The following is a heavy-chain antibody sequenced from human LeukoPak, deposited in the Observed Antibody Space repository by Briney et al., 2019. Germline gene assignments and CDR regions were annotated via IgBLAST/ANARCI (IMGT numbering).Heavy chain of an antibody. J-gene: IGHJ6*02. D-gene: IGHD2/OR15-2a*01. Sequence: GGSLRLSCVASGLTFSTYGMSWVRQAPGKGLEWVSGISASGDSTYYADSVKGRFTISRDNSKNTLYLQMNSLRAEDTAIYYCAKYVSAKGPPYGLDVWGQGTTVTVSS. V-gene: IGHV3-23*01. CDR3: AKYVSAKGPPYGLDV. CDR1: GLTFSTYG. CDR2: ISASGDST.